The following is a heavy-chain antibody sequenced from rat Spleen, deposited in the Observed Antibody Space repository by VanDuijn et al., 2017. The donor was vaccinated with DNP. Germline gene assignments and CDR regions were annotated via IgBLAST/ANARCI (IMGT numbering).Heavy chain of an antibody. V-gene: IGHV5-31*01. Sequence: EVQLVESGGDLVQPGRSLKLSCVASGFTFNNYWMTWIRQVPGKGLEWVASITSSGGSTYYRDSVKGRFTISRNNANRTLYLQLNSVTTEDTATYYCARWPGYNPPYAMDAWGQGTSVTVSS. CDR2: ITSSGGST. CDR1: GFTFNNYW. D-gene: IGHD1-4*01. CDR3: ARWPGYNPPYAMDA. J-gene: IGHJ4*01.